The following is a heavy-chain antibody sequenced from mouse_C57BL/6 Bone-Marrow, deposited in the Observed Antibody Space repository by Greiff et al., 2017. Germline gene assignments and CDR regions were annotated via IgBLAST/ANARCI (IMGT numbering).Heavy chain of an antibody. Sequence: QVHVKQSGPELVKPGASVKISCKASGYAFSSYWMNWVKQRPGKGLEWIGRIYPGTGDTNYNGKFKGKATLTADKSSSPAYMQLSSLTSEDSAVYFCSRDWDVERFAYWGQGTLVTVSA. V-gene: IGHV1-82*01. D-gene: IGHD4-1*01. CDR2: IYPGTGDT. J-gene: IGHJ3*01. CDR3: SRDWDVERFAY. CDR1: GYAFSSYW.